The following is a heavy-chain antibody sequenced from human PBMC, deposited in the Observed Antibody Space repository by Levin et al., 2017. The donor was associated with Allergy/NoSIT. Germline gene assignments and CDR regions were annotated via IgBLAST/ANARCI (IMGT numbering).Heavy chain of an antibody. CDR2: MSAAGKT. CDR3: AKITPTFHDTGGYRYWIFDL. D-gene: IGHD3-22*01. CDR1: GFTFSFYA. J-gene: IGHJ2*01. V-gene: IGHV3-23*01. Sequence: PGGSLRLSCAASGFTFSFYAMSWVRQAPGKGLEWVSSMSAAGKTYYADSVKGRFTISRDNSKNTLHLQMNTLRADDTAIYFCAKITPTFHDTGGYRYWIFDLWGRGTLVTVSS.